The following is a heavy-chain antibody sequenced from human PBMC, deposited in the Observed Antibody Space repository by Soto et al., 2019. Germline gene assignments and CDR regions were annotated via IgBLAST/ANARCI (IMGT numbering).Heavy chain of an antibody. J-gene: IGHJ4*02. CDR2: ISGSGGRT. CDR3: AEDIGPYEGSYY. Sequence: GGSLRLSCAASRFTFSSYAMSWVRQAPGKGLEWVSAISGSGGRTYYADSVKGRFTISIDKSKNTLYLQMNSLRAEATAVHYCAEDIGPYEGSYYWEQGTLVTVSS. V-gene: IGHV3-23*01. D-gene: IGHD1-26*01. CDR1: RFTFSSYA.